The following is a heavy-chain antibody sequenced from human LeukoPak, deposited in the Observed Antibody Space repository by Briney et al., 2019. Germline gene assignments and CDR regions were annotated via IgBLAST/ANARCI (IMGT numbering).Heavy chain of an antibody. CDR3: ATNYGDYEYAFDI. J-gene: IGHJ3*02. CDR1: GGSISSGSYY. Sequence: PSETLSLTCTVSGGSISSGSYYWSWIRQPAGKGLEWIGRIYTSGSTNYNPSLKSRVTMSVDTSKNQFSLKLSSVTAADTAVYYCATNYGDYEYAFDIWGQGTMVTVSS. D-gene: IGHD4-17*01. CDR2: IYTSGST. V-gene: IGHV4-61*02.